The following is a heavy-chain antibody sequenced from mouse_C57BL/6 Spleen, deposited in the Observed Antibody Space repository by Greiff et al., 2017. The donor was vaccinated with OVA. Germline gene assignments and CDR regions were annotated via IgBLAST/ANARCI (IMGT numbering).Heavy chain of an antibody. CDR3: ARHYYGYDGNYFDY. Sequence: QVQLQQPGAELVRPGSSVKLSCKASGYTFTSYWMDWVKQRPGQGLEWIGNIYPSDSETHYNQKFKDKATLTVDKSSSTASMQLSSLPSEDSAVDDCARHYYGYDGNYFDYWGQGTTLTVSA. V-gene: IGHV1-61*01. CDR2: IYPSDSET. J-gene: IGHJ2*01. CDR1: GYTFTSYW. D-gene: IGHD2-14*01.